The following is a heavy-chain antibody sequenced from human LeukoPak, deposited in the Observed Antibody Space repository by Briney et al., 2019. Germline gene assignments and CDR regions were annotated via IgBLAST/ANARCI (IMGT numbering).Heavy chain of an antibody. CDR3: AKDTGSVAGFDAFDI. D-gene: IGHD6-19*01. V-gene: IGHV3-43*02. CDR1: GFTFDDYA. J-gene: IGHJ3*02. Sequence: GGSLRLSCAASGFTFDDYAMHWVRQAPGKGPEWVSLISGDGGSTYYADSVKGRFTISRDNSKNSLYLQMNSLRTEDTALYYCAKDTGSVAGFDAFDIWGQGTMVTVSS. CDR2: ISGDGGST.